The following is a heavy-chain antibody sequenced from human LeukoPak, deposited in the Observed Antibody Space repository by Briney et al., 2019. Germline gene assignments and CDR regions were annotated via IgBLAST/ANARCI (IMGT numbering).Heavy chain of an antibody. CDR1: GDSVSSNSAA. D-gene: IGHD1/OR15-1a*01. CDR2: TYYRSKWYN. CDR3: AKGPNSLRAFDI. V-gene: IGHV6-1*01. J-gene: IGHJ3*02. Sequence: SQTPSLTCAISGDSVSSNSAAWNWIRQSPSRGLEWLGRTYYRSKWYNDYAVSVKSRITINPDTSKNQFSLPLNSVTPEVTAGYSCAKGPNSLRAFDIWGQGTMVTVSS.